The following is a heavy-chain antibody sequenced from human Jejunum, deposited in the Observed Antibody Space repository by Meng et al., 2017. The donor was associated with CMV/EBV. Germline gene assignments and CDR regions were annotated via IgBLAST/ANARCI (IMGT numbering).Heavy chain of an antibody. V-gene: IGHV2-5*05. J-gene: IGHJ4*02. CDR2: KYWDDDK. CDR1: SLGTYGVG. CDR3: AHRKTWNAYWDLSVFDY. Sequence: SLGTYGVGVGWIRQPPGRALEWHAVKYWDDDKRYGPSLKTRLTNTKDTSKNQVVLTMANMDPVDTATYYCAHRKTWNAYWDLSVFDYWGQGTLVTVSS. D-gene: IGHD3-16*01.